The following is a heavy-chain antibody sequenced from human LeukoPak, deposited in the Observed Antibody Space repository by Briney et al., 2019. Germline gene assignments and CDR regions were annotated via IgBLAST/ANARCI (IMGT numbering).Heavy chain of an antibody. J-gene: IGHJ6*03. CDR2: MNAANGNT. D-gene: IGHD2-15*01. CDR3: ARGRGTSGSNRDFYFYYYMDV. CDR1: GYIFTDYA. V-gene: IGHV1-3*01. Sequence: ASVKVSCKASGYIFTDYAIHWLRQAPGQRPEWRGGMNAANGNTKYSQKFQGSITLIRDTSAATAYMELSSLRHDDLAVYYCARGRGTSGSNRDFYFYYYMDVWGKGTTVTVSS.